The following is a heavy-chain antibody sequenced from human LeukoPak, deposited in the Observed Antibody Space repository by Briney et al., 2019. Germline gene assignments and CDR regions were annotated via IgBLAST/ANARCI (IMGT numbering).Heavy chain of an antibody. Sequence: PGGSLRLSCAASGFTFSSYSMNWVRQAPGKGLEWVSYISSSGSTIYYADSVKGRFTISRDNAKNSLYLQMSSLKTEDTAVYYCTRRYNYDSSGYYYVRDAFDIWGQGTMVTVSS. D-gene: IGHD3-22*01. J-gene: IGHJ3*02. CDR3: TRRYNYDSSGYYYVRDAFDI. V-gene: IGHV3-48*04. CDR1: GFTFSSYS. CDR2: ISSSGSTI.